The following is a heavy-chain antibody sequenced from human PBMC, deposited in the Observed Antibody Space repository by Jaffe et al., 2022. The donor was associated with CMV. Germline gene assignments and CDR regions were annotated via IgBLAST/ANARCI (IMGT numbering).Heavy chain of an antibody. Sequence: QVQLVQSGAEVKKPGASVKVSCKASGYTFTGYYMHWVRQAPGQGLEWMGWINPNSGGTNYAQKFQGRVTMTRDTSISTAYMELSRLRSDDTAVYYCARDAIPYSSGWYRGDAFDIWGQGTMVTVSS. CDR1: GYTFTGYY. CDR2: INPNSGGT. V-gene: IGHV1-2*02. CDR3: ARDAIPYSSGWYRGDAFDI. D-gene: IGHD6-19*01. J-gene: IGHJ3*02.